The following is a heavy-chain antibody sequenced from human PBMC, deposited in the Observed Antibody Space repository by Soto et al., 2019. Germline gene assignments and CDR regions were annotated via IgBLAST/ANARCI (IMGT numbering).Heavy chain of an antibody. CDR1: GYSFTSYW. Sequence: PGESLKISCKGSGYSFTSYWIGWVRQMPGKGLEWMGIIYPGDSDTRYSPSFQGQVTISADKSISTAYLQWSSLKASDTAVYYCARHGARPEGIFGVVIPRDYYGMDVWGQGTTVTVSS. V-gene: IGHV5-51*01. CDR3: ARHGARPEGIFGVVIPRDYYGMDV. CDR2: IYPGDSDT. J-gene: IGHJ6*02. D-gene: IGHD3-3*01.